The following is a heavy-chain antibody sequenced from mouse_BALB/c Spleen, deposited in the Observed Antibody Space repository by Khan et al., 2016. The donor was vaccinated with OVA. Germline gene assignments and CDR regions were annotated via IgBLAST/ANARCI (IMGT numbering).Heavy chain of an antibody. CDR3: ARYGNRCYFDV. V-gene: IGHV1-9*01. J-gene: IGHJ1*01. D-gene: IGHD2-1*01. CDR2: ILPGSGST. CDR1: GYTFSSYW. Sequence: VQLQQSGAELMKPGASVKISCKATGYTFSSYWIEWVKQRPGHGLEWIGEILPGSGSTNYNERFKGKATFTADTSSNTVYMQLSSLTSDDSAVYYCARYGNRCYFDVWGAGTTVTVSS.